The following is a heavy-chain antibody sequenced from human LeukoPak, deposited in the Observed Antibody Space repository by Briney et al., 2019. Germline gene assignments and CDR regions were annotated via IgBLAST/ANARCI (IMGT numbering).Heavy chain of an antibody. Sequence: PGGSLRLSCAASGFTYSNYAMHWVRQAPGKGLEWVAVISYDGINKYSADSVKGRFTISRDNSKNTLYLQMNSLRYEDTAVYYCAKDDGSSGWSQSDYWGQGTLVTVSS. D-gene: IGHD6-19*01. J-gene: IGHJ4*02. CDR1: GFTYSNYA. CDR2: ISYDGINK. V-gene: IGHV3-30*18. CDR3: AKDDGSSGWSQSDY.